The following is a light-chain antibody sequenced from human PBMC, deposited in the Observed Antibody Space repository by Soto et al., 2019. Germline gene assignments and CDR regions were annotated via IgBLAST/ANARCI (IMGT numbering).Light chain of an antibody. CDR1: QTISSW. V-gene: IGKV4-1*01. CDR2: WAS. Sequence: DIQMTQSPSTLSGSVGGRVTITCRASQTISSWLAWYQQKPGQPPKLLIYWASTRESGVPDRFSGSGSGTDFTLTISSLQAEDVAVYYCQQYYSTPTFGQGTKVDIK. J-gene: IGKJ1*01. CDR3: QQYYSTPT.